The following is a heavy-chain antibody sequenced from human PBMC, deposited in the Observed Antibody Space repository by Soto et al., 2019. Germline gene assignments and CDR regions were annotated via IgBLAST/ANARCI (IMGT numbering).Heavy chain of an antibody. CDR2: ISSSSTR. Sequence: GGSLRLSFAASGFTFSYYYMSWIRQAPGKGLEWVSYISSSSTRYYADSVKGRFIISRDNTKNSLYLQMNSLRAEDTAVYYCARGYYDSSGSYYWGSRRPPSYWGQGSMVTVSS. CDR3: ARGYYDSSGSYYWGSRRPPSY. J-gene: IGHJ4*02. V-gene: IGHV3-11*01. CDR1: GFTFSYYY. D-gene: IGHD3-22*01.